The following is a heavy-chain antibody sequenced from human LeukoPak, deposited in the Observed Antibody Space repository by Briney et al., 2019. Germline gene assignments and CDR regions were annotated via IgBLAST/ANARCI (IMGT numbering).Heavy chain of an antibody. Sequence: GGSQRLSCAAPGFPFNTYSMNWVRQAPGKGLEWVSSISSDSNHIYYADSVRGRFIVSRDNTAKSLFLQMNSLRAEDTAVYYCATYGVNWGYYFDYWGQGTLVTVSS. D-gene: IGHD4-23*01. CDR2: ISSDSNHI. CDR3: ATYGVNWGYYFDY. CDR1: GFPFNTYS. V-gene: IGHV3-21*01. J-gene: IGHJ4*02.